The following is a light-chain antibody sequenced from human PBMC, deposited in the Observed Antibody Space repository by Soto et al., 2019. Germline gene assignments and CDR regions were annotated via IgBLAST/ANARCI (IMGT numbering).Light chain of an antibody. CDR1: NIGSKR. CDR3: QVWDSTSDLAV. CDR2: EDS. Sequence: SYELTQPPSVSVAPGQTARMTCGGNNIGSKRVQWYQHKAGQAPVMVVYEDSDRPSRITERFSGSNYGNTATLTISRVEAGDEADYYCQVWDSTSDLAVFGTGTKVTVL. V-gene: IGLV3-21*02. J-gene: IGLJ1*01.